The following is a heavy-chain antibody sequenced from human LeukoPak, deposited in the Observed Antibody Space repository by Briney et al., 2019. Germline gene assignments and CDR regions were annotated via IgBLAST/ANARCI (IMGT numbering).Heavy chain of an antibody. V-gene: IGHV4-34*01. J-gene: IGHJ4*02. CDR2: INHSGST. Sequence: SETLSLTCAVYGGSFSGYYWSWIRQPPGKGLEWIGEINHSGSTNYNPSLKSRVTISVDTSKNQFSLKLSSVTAEDTAVYYCTTDLPGIAVYWGQGTLVTVSS. CDR1: GGSFSGYY. CDR3: TTDLPGIAVY. D-gene: IGHD6-19*01.